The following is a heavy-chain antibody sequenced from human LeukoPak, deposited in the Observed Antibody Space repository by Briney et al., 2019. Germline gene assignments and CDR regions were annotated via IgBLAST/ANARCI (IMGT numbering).Heavy chain of an antibody. V-gene: IGHV4-34*01. CDR1: GGSFSGYY. CDR3: ASVPVYYDILTGYYDTTFDY. CDR2: INHSGST. Sequence: PSETLSLTCAVYGGSFSGYYWSWIRRPPGKGLEWIGEINHSGSTNYNPSLKSRVTISVDTSKNQFSLKLSSVTAADTAVYYCASVPVYYDILTGYYDTTFDYWGQGTLVTVSS. D-gene: IGHD3-9*01. J-gene: IGHJ4*02.